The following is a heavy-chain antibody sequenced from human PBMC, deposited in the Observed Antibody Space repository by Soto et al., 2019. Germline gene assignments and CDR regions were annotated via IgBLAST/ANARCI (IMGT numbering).Heavy chain of an antibody. V-gene: IGHV4-30-4*01. CDR3: AREVRSPKRVIRWFDP. D-gene: IGHD4-17*01. J-gene: IGHJ5*02. Sequence: NPSETLSLTCTVSGGSISSGDYYWSWIRQPPGKGLEWIGYIYYSGSTYYNPSLKSRVTISVDTSKNQFSLKLSSVTAADTAVYYCAREVRSPKRVIRWFDPWGQGTLVTV. CDR1: GGSISSGDYY. CDR2: IYYSGST.